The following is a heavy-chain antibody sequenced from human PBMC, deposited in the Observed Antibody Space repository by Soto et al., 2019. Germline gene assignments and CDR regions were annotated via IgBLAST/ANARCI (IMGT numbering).Heavy chain of an antibody. J-gene: IGHJ3*02. CDR3: ARARAPGAVTRWRDAFDI. D-gene: IGHD4-4*01. Sequence: QVQLVQSGAEVKKPGSSVKVSCKASGGTFSSYAISWVRQAPGQGLEWMGGIIPIFGTANYAQKFQGRVTITADESTSTAYMELSSLRSEGTAVYYCARARAPGAVTRWRDAFDIWGQGTMVTVSS. CDR1: GGTFSSYA. V-gene: IGHV1-69*01. CDR2: IIPIFGTA.